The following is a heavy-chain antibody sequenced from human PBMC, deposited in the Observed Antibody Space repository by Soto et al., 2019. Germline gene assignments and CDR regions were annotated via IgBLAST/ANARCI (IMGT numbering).Heavy chain of an antibody. J-gene: IGHJ6*02. Sequence: EVQLVDSGGGLVQQGRSMRLSCAASGFRFDDYAMPWVRHVPGKGMEWVSSINWNSAHIHYADCVKGRFSISRDNPNNLLYLHMDTRIPAHTARHFLAKDIRGSPLIDGMDVWGPGTTVT. CDR3: AKDIRGSPLIDGMDV. CDR1: GFRFDDYA. D-gene: IGHD3-10*01. V-gene: IGHV3-9*01. CDR2: INWNSAHI.